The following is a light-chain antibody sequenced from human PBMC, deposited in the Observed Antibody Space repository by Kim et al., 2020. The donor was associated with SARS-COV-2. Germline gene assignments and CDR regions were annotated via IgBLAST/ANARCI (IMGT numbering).Light chain of an antibody. CDR2: GKN. J-gene: IGLJ2*01. CDR3: NSRDTSHFVI. V-gene: IGLV3-19*01. Sequence: SSELTQDPAVSVALGQTVRITCQGDSLGKYYATWYQQKPGQAPVLLISGKNNRPSGIPDRFSGSSSGNTASLTIAGAQAEDEADYYCNSRDTSHFVIFGGGTKLTVL. CDR1: SLGKYY.